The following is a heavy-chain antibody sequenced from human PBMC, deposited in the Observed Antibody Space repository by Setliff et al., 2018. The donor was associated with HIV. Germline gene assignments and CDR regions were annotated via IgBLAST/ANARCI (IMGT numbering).Heavy chain of an antibody. CDR3: ARDRYYYDSSGYSGAFDI. J-gene: IGHJ3*02. CDR2: IYHSGST. V-gene: IGHV4-59*01. D-gene: IGHD3-22*01. CDR1: SGSISSYY. Sequence: LSLTCTVSSGSISSYYWTWIRQPPGKGLEWIGYIYHSGSTNYNPSLKSRVTISVDTSKNQFSLKLSSVTAADTAVYYCARDRYYYDSSGYSGAFDIWGQGTMVTVSS.